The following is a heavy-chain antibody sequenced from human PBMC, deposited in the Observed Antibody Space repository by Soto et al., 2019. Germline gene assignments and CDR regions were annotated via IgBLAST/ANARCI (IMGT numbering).Heavy chain of an antibody. CDR3: ARRYIAAPATAFDL. Sequence: SCQGSGYRFSTYWIHWVRQLPGKGLESVGIIYPADSDARYSLSFQGQVTISADKTISTTYLQWSSLKASDTAMYFCARRYIAAPATAFDLWGQGTPVTVS. D-gene: IGHD6-13*01. CDR1: GYRFSTYW. CDR2: IYPADSDA. J-gene: IGHJ4*02. V-gene: IGHV5-51*01.